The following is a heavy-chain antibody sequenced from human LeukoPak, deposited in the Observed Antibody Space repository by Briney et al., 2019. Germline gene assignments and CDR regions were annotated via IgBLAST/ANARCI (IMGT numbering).Heavy chain of an antibody. D-gene: IGHD6-19*01. CDR3: ARHVYSSGWGAFDI. CDR2: ISRSATYL. V-gene: IGHV3-21*01. J-gene: IGHJ3*02. Sequence: GGSLRLSCAASGXTFSGYSVNWVRQAPGKGREWVSSISRSATYLYYADSLQGRFTVSRDDAKSSLYLQMNSLSAEDTAVYYCARHVYSSGWGAFDIWGQGTMVTVSS. CDR1: GXTFSGYS.